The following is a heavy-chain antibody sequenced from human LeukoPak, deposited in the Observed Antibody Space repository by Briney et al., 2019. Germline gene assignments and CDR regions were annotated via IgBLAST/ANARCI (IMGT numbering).Heavy chain of an antibody. V-gene: IGHV4-39*07. Sequence: PSETLSLTCTVSGGSISSSSYYWGWIRQPPGKGLEWIGSIYYSGSTYYNPSLKSRVTISVDTSKNQFSLKLSSVTAADTAVYYCARFPDSSGYGYWGQGTLVTVSS. CDR1: GGSISSSSYY. CDR3: ARFPDSSGYGY. J-gene: IGHJ4*02. CDR2: IYYSGST. D-gene: IGHD3-22*01.